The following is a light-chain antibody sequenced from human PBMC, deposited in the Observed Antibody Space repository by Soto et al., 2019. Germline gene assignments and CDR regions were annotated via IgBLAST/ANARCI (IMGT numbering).Light chain of an antibody. V-gene: IGKV3-11*01. Sequence: EIVLTQSPATLSLSPGERATLSCRASQSVSSYLAWYQQKPGQAPRLLIYDASNRATGIPARFSGSGSGTDFTLPIRSLEPEDFAVYYCQQRSNWPRGTFGQGTKLEIK. CDR1: QSVSSY. CDR2: DAS. CDR3: QQRSNWPRGT. J-gene: IGKJ2*01.